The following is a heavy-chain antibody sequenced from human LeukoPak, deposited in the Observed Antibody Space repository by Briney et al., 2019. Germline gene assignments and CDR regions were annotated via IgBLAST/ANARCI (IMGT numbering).Heavy chain of an antibody. J-gene: IGHJ4*02. Sequence: PGGSLRLSCAASGFTFSSYAMSWVRQAPGKGLEWVSAISGSGGSTYYADSVKGRFTISRDNSKNTLYLQMNSLRAEDTAVYYCAKVYDSSGYYFEWGHYYFDYWGQGTLVTVSS. CDR3: AKVYDSSGYYFEWGHYYFDY. CDR1: GFTFSSYA. CDR2: ISGSGGST. D-gene: IGHD3-22*01. V-gene: IGHV3-23*01.